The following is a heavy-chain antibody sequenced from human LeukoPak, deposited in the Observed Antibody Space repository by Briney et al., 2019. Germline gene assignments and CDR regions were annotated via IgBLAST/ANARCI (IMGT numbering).Heavy chain of an antibody. CDR2: IRTKSDGETV. CDR1: GFAFSSAC. CDR3: ATPALGRRLYYYDY. Sequence: GGSLRLSCAASGFAFSSACLSWVRQAPGKGLEWVGRIRTKSDGETVDYAAPVKGRFTISRDDSKNTLFLQMNSLKTEDTAVYYCATPALGRRLYYYDYWGQGTLVTVSP. D-gene: IGHD3-16*01. J-gene: IGHJ4*02. V-gene: IGHV3-15*07.